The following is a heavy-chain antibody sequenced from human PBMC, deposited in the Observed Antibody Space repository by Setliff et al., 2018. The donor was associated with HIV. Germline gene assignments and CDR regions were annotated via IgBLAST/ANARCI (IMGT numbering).Heavy chain of an antibody. V-gene: IGHV4-59*08. CDR2: IYYSGNT. Sequence: TSETLSLTCSVSGASIRGHYWSWIRQSPGKGLEWIGNIYYSGNTNYNPSFRIRVTISVDTSKNQFSLRVNSVTAADTAVYYCARSLVPSGYYYGRHAFDIWGQGTKVTVSS. J-gene: IGHJ3*02. CDR3: ARSLVPSGYYYGRHAFDI. CDR1: GASIRGHY. D-gene: IGHD3-22*01.